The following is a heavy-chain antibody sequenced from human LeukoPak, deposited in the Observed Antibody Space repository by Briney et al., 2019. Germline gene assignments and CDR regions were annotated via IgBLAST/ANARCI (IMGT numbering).Heavy chain of an antibody. CDR2: INPGNGDT. Sequence: ASVKVSCKGSGYTFTNYAIHWVRQAPGQSLEWLGWINPGNGDTKYSQDFQGRVTINTDTSAATAYVELNSLTSEDTAVHYCVRGPGSGWYFDYWGQGTLVTVSS. CDR3: VRGPGSGWYFDY. CDR1: GYTFTNYA. D-gene: IGHD6-19*01. V-gene: IGHV1-3*01. J-gene: IGHJ4*02.